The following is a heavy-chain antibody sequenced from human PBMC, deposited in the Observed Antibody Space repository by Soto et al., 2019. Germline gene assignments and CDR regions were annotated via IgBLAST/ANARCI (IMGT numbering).Heavy chain of an antibody. D-gene: IGHD3-10*01. V-gene: IGHV3-21*01. CDR2: ISSSSSYI. CDR3: AREEYYGSGWYYYGMDV. Sequence: PGGSLRLSCAASGFTFSSYSMNWVRQAPGKGLEWVSSISSSSSYIYYADSVKGRFTISRDNAKNSLYLQMNSLRAEDTAVYYCAREEYYGSGWYYYGMDVWGQGTTVTVSS. CDR1: GFTFSSYS. J-gene: IGHJ6*02.